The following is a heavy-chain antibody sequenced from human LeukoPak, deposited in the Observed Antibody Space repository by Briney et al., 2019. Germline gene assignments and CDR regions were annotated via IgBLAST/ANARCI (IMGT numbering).Heavy chain of an antibody. V-gene: IGHV4-39*01. CDR2: IYYTGST. D-gene: IGHD6-19*01. CDR3: ARRRGWYPVDY. Sequence: SETLSLTCTVSAESISSSSYYWGWIRQPPGKGLEWVGTIYYTGSTYYNPSLKSRVTISVDTSKNQCSLKLSSVTAADTAVYYCARRRGWYPVDYWGQGTLVTVSS. CDR1: AESISSSSYY. J-gene: IGHJ4*02.